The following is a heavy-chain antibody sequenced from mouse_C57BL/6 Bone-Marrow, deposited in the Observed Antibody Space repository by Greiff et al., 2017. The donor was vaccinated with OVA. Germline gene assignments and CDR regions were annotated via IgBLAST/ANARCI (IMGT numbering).Heavy chain of an antibody. D-gene: IGHD2-12*01. CDR3: ARFNGLELYHYYYAMDY. V-gene: IGHV1-59*01. CDR1: GYTFTSYW. CDR2: IDPSDSYT. Sequence: QVQLKQPGAELVRPGTSVKLSCKASGYTFTSYWMHWVKQRPGQGLEWIGVIDPSDSYTNYNQKFKGKATLTVDTSSSTAYMQLSSLTSEDSAVYYCARFNGLELYHYYYAMDYWGQGTSVTVSS. J-gene: IGHJ4*01.